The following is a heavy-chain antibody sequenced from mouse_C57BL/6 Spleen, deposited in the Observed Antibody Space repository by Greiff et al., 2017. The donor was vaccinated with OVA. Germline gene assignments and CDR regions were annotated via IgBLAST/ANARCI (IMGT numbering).Heavy chain of an antibody. D-gene: IGHD2-1*01. J-gene: IGHJ1*03. CDR3: ARLSTMVTTNWYFDV. Sequence: EVNLVESGGGLVQPGESLTLSCESNEYEFPSHDMSWVRKTPEKRLELVAAINSDGGSTYYPDTMESRFIISRDNTKKTLYLKMSSLRSEDTALYYCARLSTMVTTNWYFDVWGTGTTVTVSS. CDR2: INSDGGST. CDR1: EYEFPSHD. V-gene: IGHV5-2*01.